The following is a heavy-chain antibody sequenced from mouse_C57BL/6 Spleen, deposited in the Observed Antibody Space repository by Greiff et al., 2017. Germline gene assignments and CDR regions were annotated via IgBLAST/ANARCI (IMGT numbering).Heavy chain of an antibody. CDR1: GYTFTDYN. V-gene: IGHV1-18*01. J-gene: IGHJ4*01. D-gene: IGHD1-1*01. CDR3: ARASRSRYYAMDY. CDR2: ITPNNGGT. Sequence: VQLQQSGPELVKPGASVKIPCKASGYTFTDYNMDWVKQSHGKSLEWIGDITPNNGGTIYNQKFKGKATLTVAKSSSPAYMELRSLTSEDTAVYYYARASRSRYYAMDYWGQGTSVTVSA.